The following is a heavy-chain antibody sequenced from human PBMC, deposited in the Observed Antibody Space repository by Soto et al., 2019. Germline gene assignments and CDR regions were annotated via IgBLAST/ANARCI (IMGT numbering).Heavy chain of an antibody. CDR1: GYTFTSYD. J-gene: IGHJ4*02. CDR2: INPNSGGT. D-gene: IGHD2-15*01. Sequence: GASVKVSCKASGYTFTSYDINWVRQATGQGLEWMGWINPNSGGTNYAQKLQGRVTMTRDPSISTAYMELSRLRSDDTAVYYCARDIDMDIVVEVAATAPGYWGQGTLVTVSS. CDR3: ARDIDMDIVVEVAATAPGY. V-gene: IGHV1-2*02.